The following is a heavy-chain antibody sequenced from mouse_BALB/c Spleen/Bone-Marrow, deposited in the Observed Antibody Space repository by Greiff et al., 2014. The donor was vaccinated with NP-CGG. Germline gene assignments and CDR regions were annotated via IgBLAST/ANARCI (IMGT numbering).Heavy chain of an antibody. J-gene: IGHJ3*01. CDR2: IDPANGNS. D-gene: IGHD2-1*01. CDR3: TIGGNYCWFAY. V-gene: IGHV14-3*02. Sequence: VQLKESGAELVKPGASVKLSCTASGFNIKDIYMHWVKERPEQGLEWIGRIDPANGNSIYDPKFQDKATITADTSSNTAYLQLSSLTSEGTAVYYCTIGGNYCWFAYWGQGTLVTVSA. CDR1: GFNIKDIY.